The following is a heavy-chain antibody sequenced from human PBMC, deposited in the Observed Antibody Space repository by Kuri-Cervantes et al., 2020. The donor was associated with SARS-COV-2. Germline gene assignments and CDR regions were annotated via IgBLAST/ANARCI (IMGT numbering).Heavy chain of an antibody. D-gene: IGHD5-18*01. CDR1: GFTFSSYN. J-gene: IGHJ4*02. Sequence: GGSLRLSCAASGFTFSSYNMNWVRQAPGKGLEWIASISDTAFFIYYADSVKGRFTISRDNARNSLSLQLNSLRVEDTALYYCAKVLGGYNHDRLFDLWGRGTLVTVSS. V-gene: IGHV3-21*01. CDR3: AKVLGGYNHDRLFDL. CDR2: ISDTAFFI.